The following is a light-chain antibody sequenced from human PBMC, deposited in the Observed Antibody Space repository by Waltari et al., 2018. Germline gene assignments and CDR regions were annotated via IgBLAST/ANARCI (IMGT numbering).Light chain of an antibody. CDR3: ASWDDGLNGWV. CDR1: SSNIGNNP. V-gene: IGLV1-44*01. Sequence: QSVLTQAPSASGTPGQRVIISCSGSSSNIGNNPVNWYQQVPGTAPKLLIFYNNERPSGVPDRLSVSKSGTSASLAISCLQSEDEADYYCASWDDGLNGWVFGGGTRLTVL. CDR2: YNN. J-gene: IGLJ3*02.